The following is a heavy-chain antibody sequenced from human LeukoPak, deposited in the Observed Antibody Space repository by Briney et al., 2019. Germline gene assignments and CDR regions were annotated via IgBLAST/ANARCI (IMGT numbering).Heavy chain of an antibody. D-gene: IGHD4-17*01. V-gene: IGHV1-18*01. J-gene: IGHJ4*02. CDR3: TRAPPGTTTMTDY. Sequence: ASVEVSCKASGYTFTNYHIAWVRQAPGQGLEWMGWVSTNDGNTVYAQRLQGRVTMTTDTSTSVAYMELRSLTSDDTAVYYCTRAPPGTTTMTDYWGQGTLVTVSS. CDR1: GYTFTNYH. CDR2: VSTNDGNT.